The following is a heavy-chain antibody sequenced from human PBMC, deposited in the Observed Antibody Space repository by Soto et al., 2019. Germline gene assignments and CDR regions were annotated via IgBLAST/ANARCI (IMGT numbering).Heavy chain of an antibody. CDR3: ARLQAAVPHY. CDR2: IFYDGYT. CDR1: GDSISGSPYF. J-gene: IGHJ4*02. Sequence: QMQLQESGPGLVMPSETLSLTCTVSGDSISGSPYFWGWIRQPPGKRLARIGSIFYDGYTLYTPPLRSRVTISVDTSKNQFSLKLASVAAADTATYFCARLQAAVPHYWGQGTLVTVSS. D-gene: IGHD6-13*01. V-gene: IGHV4-39*01.